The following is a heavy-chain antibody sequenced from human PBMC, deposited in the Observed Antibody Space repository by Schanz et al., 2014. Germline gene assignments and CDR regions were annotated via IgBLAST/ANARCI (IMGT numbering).Heavy chain of an antibody. CDR3: AKDPHRDYGGKPQTFDI. D-gene: IGHD4-17*01. Sequence: QVQLVESGGGVVQPGRSLRLSCVASGFTFISYDIHWVRQAPGKGLEWVAVIWFDGNNKFYADSVKGRFTISRDNSKNTLYLQMSSLRAEDTALYYCAKDPHRDYGGKPQTFDIWGQGTMVTVSS. CDR2: IWFDGNNK. CDR1: GFTFISYD. J-gene: IGHJ3*02. V-gene: IGHV3-33*06.